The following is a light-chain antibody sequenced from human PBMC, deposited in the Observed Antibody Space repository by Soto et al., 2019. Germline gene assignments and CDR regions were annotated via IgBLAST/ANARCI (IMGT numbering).Light chain of an antibody. V-gene: IGLV2-14*01. CDR3: SSYTRSSTYV. CDR2: EVS. J-gene: IGLJ1*01. Sequence: QSVLTQPASVSGSPGQSITISCAGTSSDVGGYNYVSWYQHHPGKAPKLMIYEVSDRPSGVSNRFSGSKSGNTASLTISGLQAQDQDASYCSSYTRSSTYVFGTGTKVTVL. CDR1: SSDVGGYNY.